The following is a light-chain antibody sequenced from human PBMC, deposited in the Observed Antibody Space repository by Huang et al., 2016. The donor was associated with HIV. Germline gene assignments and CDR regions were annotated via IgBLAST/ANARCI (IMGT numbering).Light chain of an antibody. CDR3: HQYGSPPFT. V-gene: IGKV3-20*01. J-gene: IGKJ3*01. CDR2: VAS. CDR1: QSISSSS. Sequence: EIVLTQSPGTLSLSPGERATLSCRASQSISSSSLAWYLQKPGQAPTLLIQVASTRATDIPDRFSGSGSGTDFTLTISRLEPEDFAVYYCHQYGSPPFTFGPGTKVDIK.